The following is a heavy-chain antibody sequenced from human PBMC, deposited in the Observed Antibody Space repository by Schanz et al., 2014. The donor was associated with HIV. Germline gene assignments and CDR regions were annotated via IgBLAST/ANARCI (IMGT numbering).Heavy chain of an antibody. J-gene: IGHJ6*02. D-gene: IGHD2-2*01. CDR3: ARDLGIVVVPATGAGMDV. CDR1: GFIFRDYA. Sequence: QVQLVESGGGVVQPGRSLRLSCAGSGFIFRDYALHWVRQAPGKGLEWVAVISYDRSHKYYADSVKGRFTISRDNSKNTLYLQMNSLRAEDTAVYYCARDLGIVVVPATGAGMDVWGQGTTVTVSS. CDR2: ISYDRSHK. V-gene: IGHV3-30*04.